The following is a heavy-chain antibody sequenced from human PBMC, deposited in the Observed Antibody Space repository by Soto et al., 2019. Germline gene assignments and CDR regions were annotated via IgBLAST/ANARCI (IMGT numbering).Heavy chain of an antibody. D-gene: IGHD3-10*01. Sequence: GGSLRLSCAASGFTFSGYAMSWVRQAPGKGLEWVSAISGSGGSKYYADSVKGRFTISRDNSKNPLYLQMNSLIAEDTAVYYCAKQNVLLWFGELLLIDYWGQGTLVTVSS. J-gene: IGHJ4*02. CDR3: AKQNVLLWFGELLLIDY. CDR2: ISGSGGSK. V-gene: IGHV3-23*01. CDR1: GFTFSGYA.